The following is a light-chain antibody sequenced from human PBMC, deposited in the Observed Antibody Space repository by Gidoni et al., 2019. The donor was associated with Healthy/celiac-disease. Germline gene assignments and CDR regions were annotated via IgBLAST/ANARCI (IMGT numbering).Light chain of an antibody. CDR2: GAS. Sequence: IVMTQSPATLSVSPGERATLSCRASQSVSSNLAWYQQKPGQAPRLLIYGASTRATGIPARFSGSGSGTEFTLTISSLQSEDFAVYYCQQYNNWPRDTFGQWTKLEIK. CDR3: QQYNNWPRDT. CDR1: QSVSSN. V-gene: IGKV3D-15*01. J-gene: IGKJ2*01.